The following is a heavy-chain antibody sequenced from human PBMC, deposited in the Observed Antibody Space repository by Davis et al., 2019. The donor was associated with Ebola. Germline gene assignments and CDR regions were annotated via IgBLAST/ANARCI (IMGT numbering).Heavy chain of an antibody. Sequence: PSETLSLTCTVSGGSISSYYWSWIRQPPGKGLEWIGYIYYSGSTNYNPSLKSRVTISVDRSKNQFSLKLSSVTAADTAVYYCARVRDGYIQRWGQGTLVTVSS. V-gene: IGHV4-59*12. D-gene: IGHD5-24*01. CDR2: IYYSGST. J-gene: IGHJ4*02. CDR1: GGSISSYY. CDR3: ARVRDGYIQR.